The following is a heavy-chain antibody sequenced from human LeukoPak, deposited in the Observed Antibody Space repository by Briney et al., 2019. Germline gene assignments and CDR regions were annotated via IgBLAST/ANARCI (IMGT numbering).Heavy chain of an antibody. J-gene: IGHJ4*02. Sequence: ASVKVSCKASGYTFTSYAFSWVRQAPGQGLEWMGWINTNNGNTNYVKRLQGRVTMTTDTSTSTAYMELRSLRSDDTAVYYCAGGGYYDILTGYYNFDYWGQGTLVTVSS. CDR3: AGGGYYDILTGYYNFDY. V-gene: IGHV1-18*01. CDR2: INTNNGNT. CDR1: GYTFTSYA. D-gene: IGHD3-9*01.